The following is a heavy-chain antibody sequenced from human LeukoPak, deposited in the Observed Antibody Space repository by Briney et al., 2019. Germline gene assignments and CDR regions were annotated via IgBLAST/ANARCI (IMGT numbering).Heavy chain of an antibody. D-gene: IGHD4-23*01. Sequence: SETLSLTCTVSGGSIGTQYWSWIRQPPGKGLEWIGNIYYTGSTNYNPSLKSRVTISVDTSKNQFSLKLTSVTAADTAVYYCARAPRWSGDAFDIWGQGTMVTVSS. V-gene: IGHV4-59*11. J-gene: IGHJ3*02. CDR2: IYYTGST. CDR1: GGSIGTQY. CDR3: ARAPRWSGDAFDI.